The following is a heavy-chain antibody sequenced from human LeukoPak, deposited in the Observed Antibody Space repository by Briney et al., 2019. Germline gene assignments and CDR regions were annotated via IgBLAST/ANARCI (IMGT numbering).Heavy chain of an antibody. CDR2: IIPILGIA. CDR1: GGTFSSYA. J-gene: IGHJ6*02. V-gene: IGHV1-69*04. Sequence: ASVKVSCKASGGTFSSYAISWVRQAPGQGLEWMGRIIPILGIANYAQKFQGRVTITADKSTSTAYMELGSLRSEDTAVYYCARDPWYYGSGSYYNADYYYGMDVWGQGTTVTVSS. D-gene: IGHD3-10*01. CDR3: ARDPWYYGSGSYYNADYYYGMDV.